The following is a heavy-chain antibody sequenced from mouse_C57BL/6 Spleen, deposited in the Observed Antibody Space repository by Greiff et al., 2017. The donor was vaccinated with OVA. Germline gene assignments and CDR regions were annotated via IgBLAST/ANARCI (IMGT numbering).Heavy chain of an antibody. J-gene: IGHJ2*01. D-gene: IGHD1-1*01. Sequence: QVQLQQSGPELVKPGASVKISCKASGYAFSSSWMNWVKQRPGKGLEWIGRIYPGDGDTNYNGKFKGKATLTADKSSSTAYTQLSSLTSEDSAVYFCARGATVVGYWGQGTTLTVSS. CDR2: IYPGDGDT. V-gene: IGHV1-82*01. CDR1: GYAFSSSW. CDR3: ARGATVVGY.